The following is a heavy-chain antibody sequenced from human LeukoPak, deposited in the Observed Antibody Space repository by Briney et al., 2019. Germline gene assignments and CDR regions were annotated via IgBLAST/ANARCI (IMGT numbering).Heavy chain of an antibody. CDR2: INHSGST. D-gene: IGHD5-12*01. J-gene: IGHJ4*02. CDR1: GGSISSSNL. V-gene: IGHV4-4*02. CDR3: ARGPRRGYSGYGPSPFDY. Sequence: PSETLSLTCAVFGGSISSSNLWSWVRQPPGKGLEWIGEINHSGSTNYNPSLKSRVTISVDTSKNQFSLKLSSVTAADTAVYYCARGPRRGYSGYGPSPFDYWGQGTLVTVSS.